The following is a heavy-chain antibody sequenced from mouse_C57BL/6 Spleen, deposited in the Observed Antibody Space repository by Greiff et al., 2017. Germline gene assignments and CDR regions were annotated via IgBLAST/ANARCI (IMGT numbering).Heavy chain of an antibody. CDR3: ARGYTLFYAMDY. J-gene: IGHJ4*01. Sequence: EVQLVESGPGMVKPSQSLSLTCTVTGYSITSGYDWHWIRHFPGNKLEWMGYISYSGSTNYNPSLKSRISITHDTSKNHFFLKLNSVTTEDTATYYCARGYTLFYAMDYWGQGTSVTVSS. CDR1: GYSITSGYD. CDR2: ISYSGST. V-gene: IGHV3-1*01. D-gene: IGHD5-1-1*01.